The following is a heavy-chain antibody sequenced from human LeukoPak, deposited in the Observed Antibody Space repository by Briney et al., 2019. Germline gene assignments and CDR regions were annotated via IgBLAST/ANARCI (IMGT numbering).Heavy chain of an antibody. D-gene: IGHD3-3*01. J-gene: IGHJ5*02. CDR1: GYTFTSYY. CDR2: INPSGGST. CDR3: AGESSRDVLRFLEWFTHNWFDP. Sequence: ASVKVSCKASGYTFTSYYMHWVRQAPGQGLEWMGIINPSGGSTSYAQKFQGRVTMTRDTSTSTVYMELSSLRSEDTAVYYCAGESSRDVLRFLEWFTHNWFDPWGQGTLVTVSS. V-gene: IGHV1-46*01.